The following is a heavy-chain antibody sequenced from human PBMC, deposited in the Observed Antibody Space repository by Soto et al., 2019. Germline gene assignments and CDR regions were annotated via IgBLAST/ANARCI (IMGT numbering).Heavy chain of an antibody. D-gene: IGHD6-13*01. Sequence: QVQLVQSGAEVKKPGSSVKVSCKASGGTFSSYAISWVRQAPGQGLEWMGGIIPIFGTGNYAQKFQGRVTITADESTSTAYMELSSLRSEDTAVYYCAKGSTGYSSSWYEGENWFDPWGQGTLVTVSS. V-gene: IGHV1-69*01. CDR3: AKGSTGYSSSWYEGENWFDP. CDR2: IIPIFGTG. CDR1: GGTFSSYA. J-gene: IGHJ5*02.